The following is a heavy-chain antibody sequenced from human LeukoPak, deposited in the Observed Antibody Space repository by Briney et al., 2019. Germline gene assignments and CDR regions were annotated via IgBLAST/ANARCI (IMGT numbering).Heavy chain of an antibody. Sequence: GGSLRLSCAASGFAFSSFAMGWVCQSPGKGLEWLSTNGGGNTTFYADSVKGRFTISRDNSKNTLYLHMDSLRPDDTAIYYCTKELHVAVAVTDYYYFYMDVWGRGTAVTVSS. CDR1: GFAFSSFA. J-gene: IGHJ6*03. D-gene: IGHD6-19*01. V-gene: IGHV3-23*01. CDR2: TNGGGNTT. CDR3: TKELHVAVAVTDYYYFYMDV.